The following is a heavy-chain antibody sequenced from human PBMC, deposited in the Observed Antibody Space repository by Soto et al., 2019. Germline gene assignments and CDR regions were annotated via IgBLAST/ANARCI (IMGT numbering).Heavy chain of an antibody. CDR1: GGTFSRYA. CDR3: ARELSDYDCWSGYPSYGMDA. D-gene: IGHD3-3*01. Sequence: ASVKVSCKASGGTFSRYAISWVRQAPGQGLEWMGGIIPIFGTANYAQKFQGRVTITADESTSTAYMELSSLRSEDTAVYYCARELSDYDCWSGYPSYGMDAWGQGTTVTVSS. CDR2: IIPIFGTA. V-gene: IGHV1-69*13. J-gene: IGHJ6*02.